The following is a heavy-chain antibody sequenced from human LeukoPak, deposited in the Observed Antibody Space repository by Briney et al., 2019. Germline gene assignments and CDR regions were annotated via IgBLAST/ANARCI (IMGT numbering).Heavy chain of an antibody. D-gene: IGHD4-23*01. Sequence: GRSLRLSCAASGFSFSSYAMHCVRQAPGKGLEWVALISYDGSNKYYVDSVKGRFTISRDNSKNTLYLQMNSLRAEDTAVYYCARGTTVVWKPPFDPWGQGTLVTVSS. V-gene: IGHV3-30*03. CDR2: ISYDGSNK. CDR1: GFSFSSYA. CDR3: ARGTTVVWKPPFDP. J-gene: IGHJ5*02.